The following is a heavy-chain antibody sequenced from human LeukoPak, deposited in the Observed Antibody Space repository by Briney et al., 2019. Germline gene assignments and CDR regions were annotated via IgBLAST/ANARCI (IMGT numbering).Heavy chain of an antibody. CDR3: ARSLPAATFFDY. CDR2: IYHSGST. J-gene: IGHJ4*02. D-gene: IGHD2-15*01. CDR1: GFTFSSYAM. Sequence: GSLRLSCAASGFTFSSYAMSWIRQPPGKGLEWIGEIYHSGSTNYNPSLKSRVTISVDKSKNQFSLKLSSVTAADTAVYYCARSLPAATFFDYWGQGTLVTVSS. V-gene: IGHV4-4*02.